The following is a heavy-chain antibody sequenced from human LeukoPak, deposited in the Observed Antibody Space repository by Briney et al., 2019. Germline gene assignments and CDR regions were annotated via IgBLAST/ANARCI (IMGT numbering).Heavy chain of an antibody. CDR3: TTDSTMVRGVIIYYFDY. CDR1: GFTFSSYS. J-gene: IGHJ4*02. Sequence: GGSLRLSCAASGFTFSSYSMNWVRQAPGKGLEWVSSISSSSYIYYADSVKGRFTIYRDNAKNSLYLQMNSLRAEDTAVYYCTTDSTMVRGVIIYYFDYWGQGTLVTVSS. D-gene: IGHD3-10*01. CDR2: ISSSSYI. V-gene: IGHV3-21*01.